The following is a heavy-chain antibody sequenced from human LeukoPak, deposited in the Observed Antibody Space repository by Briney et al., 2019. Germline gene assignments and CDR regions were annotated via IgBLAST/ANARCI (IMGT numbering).Heavy chain of an antibody. D-gene: IGHD2-15*01. Sequence: SVKLSCKASGFTFSNSAVQWVRQARGQRLEWIGCIVVGSGNTNYAQTFQERVTITRDMSTSTAYMELSSLRSEHTAVYYCAADRDCNSGNCHPLLFDYWGQGTLVTVSP. CDR2: IVVGSGNT. CDR3: AADRDCNSGNCHPLLFDY. J-gene: IGHJ4*02. CDR1: GFTFSNSA. V-gene: IGHV1-58*01.